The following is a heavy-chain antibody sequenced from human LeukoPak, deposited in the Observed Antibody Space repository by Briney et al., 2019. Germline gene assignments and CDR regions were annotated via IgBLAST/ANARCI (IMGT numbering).Heavy chain of an antibody. CDR1: GYTFTGCY. CDR2: ITPNSGGT. D-gene: IGHD2-15*01. Sequence: ASVKVSCKASGYTFTGCYMHWVRQAPGQGLEWMGRITPNSGGTNYAQKFQGRVTMTRDTSISTAYMELSRLRSDDTVVYYCAIARYCSGGSCPYNAFDIWGQGTMVTVSS. V-gene: IGHV1-2*05. J-gene: IGHJ3*02. CDR3: AIARYCSGGSCPYNAFDI.